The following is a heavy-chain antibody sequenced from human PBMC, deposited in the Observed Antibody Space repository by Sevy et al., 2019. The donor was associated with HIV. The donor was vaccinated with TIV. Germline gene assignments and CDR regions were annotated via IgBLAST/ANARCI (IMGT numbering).Heavy chain of an antibody. V-gene: IGHV3-23*01. CDR2: ISGSGGSS. J-gene: IGHJ4*02. Sequence: GGSLRLSCVASEFRLSNYAMNWVRQAPGKGLEWVSGISGSGGSSYYADSVKGRFTISRDNSKNTLYLQMNSLSAEDXXXXXXXXXXXXXNSLFDYWGQGILVTVSS. D-gene: IGHD1-26*01. CDR1: EFRLSNYA. CDR3: XXXXXXXNSLFDY.